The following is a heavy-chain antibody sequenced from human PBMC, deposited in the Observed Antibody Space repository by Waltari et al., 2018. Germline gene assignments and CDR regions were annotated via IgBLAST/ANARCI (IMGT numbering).Heavy chain of an antibody. V-gene: IGHV4-59*01. J-gene: IGHJ4*02. Sequence: QVQLQESGPGLVKPSETLSLTCTVSGCSISSYYWSWIRQPPGKGLEWIGYIYYSGSTNYNPSLKSRVTISVDTSKNQFSLKLSSVTAADTAVYYCARDQSSGSLDYWGQGTLVTVSS. CDR2: IYYSGST. D-gene: IGHD6-19*01. CDR1: GCSISSYY. CDR3: ARDQSSGSLDY.